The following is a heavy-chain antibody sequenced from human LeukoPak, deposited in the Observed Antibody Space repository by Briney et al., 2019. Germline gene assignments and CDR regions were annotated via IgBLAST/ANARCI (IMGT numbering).Heavy chain of an antibody. CDR1: GGSFSGYY. J-gene: IGHJ4*02. CDR2: INHSGST. Sequence: PSETLSLTCVVYGGSFSGYYWSWIRQPPGKGLEWIGEINHSGSTNYNPSLKSRVTISVDTSKNQFSLKLSSVTAADTAVYYCARGKSGNFDYWGQGTLVTVSS. CDR3: ARGKSGNFDY. V-gene: IGHV4-34*01.